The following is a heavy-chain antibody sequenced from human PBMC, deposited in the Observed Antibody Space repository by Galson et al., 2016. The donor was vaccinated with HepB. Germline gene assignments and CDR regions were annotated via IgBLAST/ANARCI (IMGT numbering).Heavy chain of an antibody. J-gene: IGHJ5*02. CDR3: ARDRESGTGGFDP. Sequence: TLSLTCTVPGGSISSGGYFWTWIRQHPGKGLEWIGYISYSGSTFYNPSLKSRLTISLDTSKNQFSLKLSSVTAADTALYYCARDRESGTGGFDPWGQGTLVTVSS. CDR2: ISYSGST. CDR1: GGSISSGGYF. V-gene: IGHV4-31*03. D-gene: IGHD3-10*01.